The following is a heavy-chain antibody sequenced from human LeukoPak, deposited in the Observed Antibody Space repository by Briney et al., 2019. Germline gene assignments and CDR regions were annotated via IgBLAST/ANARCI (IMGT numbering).Heavy chain of an antibody. Sequence: PGGSLRLSCAVSGFTFSSYAMSWVRQAPGKGLEWVSAISGSGGSTYYADSVKGRFTISRDNSKNTLYLQMNSLRAEDTAVYYCAKDHGSGSSFDYWGQGTLVTVSS. V-gene: IGHV3-23*01. CDR3: AKDHGSGSSFDY. CDR2: ISGSGGST. D-gene: IGHD1-26*01. J-gene: IGHJ4*02. CDR1: GFTFSSYA.